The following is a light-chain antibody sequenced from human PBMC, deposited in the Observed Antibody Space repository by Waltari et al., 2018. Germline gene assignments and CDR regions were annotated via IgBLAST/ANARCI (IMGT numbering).Light chain of an antibody. CDR1: QDISSY. CDR3: QQYDNMIT. CDR2: DAS. Sequence: DIQMTQSQSSLSAFVGDRVTITCQASQDISSYLNWYQQKPGKDPKLLISDASNLETGVPSRFSGSGSVTDFTLTINSLQPEDIATYYCQQYDNMITFGQGTRLEIK. V-gene: IGKV1-33*01. J-gene: IGKJ5*01.